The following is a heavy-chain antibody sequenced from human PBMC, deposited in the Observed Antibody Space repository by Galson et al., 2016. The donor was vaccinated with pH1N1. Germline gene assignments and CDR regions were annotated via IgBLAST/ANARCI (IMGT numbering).Heavy chain of an antibody. CDR1: GDSISSFY. Sequence: ETLSLTCTVSGDSISSFYWNWIRQAPGKGLEWLGYLYHSHHSGSTNYNPSLKSRVTISVDKSKNQFSLKLSSVTAADTAVYYCATSLEYDNNGYVDYWGQGTLVTVSS. CDR2: LYHSHHSGST. CDR3: ATSLEYDNNGYVDY. J-gene: IGHJ4*02. V-gene: IGHV4-59*12. D-gene: IGHD3-22*01.